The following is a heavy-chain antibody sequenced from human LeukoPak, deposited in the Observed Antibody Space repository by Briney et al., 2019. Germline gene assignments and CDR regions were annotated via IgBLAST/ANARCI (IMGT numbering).Heavy chain of an antibody. Sequence: SETLSLTCTVSGGSISSYYWSWIRQPPGKGLEWIGYIYTSGSTNYNPSLKSQVTISVDTSKNQFSLKLSSVTAADTAVYYCARSAGTIFGVVISGWFDPWGQGTLVTVSS. CDR1: GGSISSYY. V-gene: IGHV4-4*09. CDR3: ARSAGTIFGVVISGWFDP. J-gene: IGHJ5*02. D-gene: IGHD3-3*01. CDR2: IYTSGST.